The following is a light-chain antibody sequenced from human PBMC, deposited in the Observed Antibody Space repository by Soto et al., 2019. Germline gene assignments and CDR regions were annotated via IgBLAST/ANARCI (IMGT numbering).Light chain of an antibody. CDR1: SSNIGSNT. Sequence: QSVLTQPPSASGTPGQRVTISCSGSSSNIGSNTVNWYQQLPGTAPKLLIYSNNQRPSGVPDRFSGSKSGTSASLAISGLQSEDEADYYCAAWDDSQNGYVFGTGTKVTVL. V-gene: IGLV1-44*01. CDR3: AAWDDSQNGYV. CDR2: SNN. J-gene: IGLJ1*01.